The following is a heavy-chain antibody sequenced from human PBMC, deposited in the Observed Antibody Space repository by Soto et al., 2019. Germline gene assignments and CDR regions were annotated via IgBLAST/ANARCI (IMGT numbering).Heavy chain of an antibody. J-gene: IGHJ4*02. CDR3: AREDYYDTGYYGV. CDR2: IYTSGTT. CDR1: GRSMSSSD. V-gene: IGHV4-4*07. Sequence: SDTMALTCAVSGRSMSSSDCSWSWKPAGERLEWIGRIYTSGTTDFNPSLKGRVTMSVDTSKNQFSLKLTSVTAADTALYYCAREDYYDTGYYGVWGQGTQVTVSS. D-gene: IGHD3-9*01.